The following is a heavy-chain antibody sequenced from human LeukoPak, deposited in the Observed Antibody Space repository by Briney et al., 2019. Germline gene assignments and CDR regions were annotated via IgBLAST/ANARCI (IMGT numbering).Heavy chain of an antibody. CDR2: IRYDGSNK. D-gene: IGHD6-6*01. Sequence: GGSLRLSCAASGFTFSSYGMHWVRQAPGKGLEWVAFIRYDGSNKYYADSVKGRFTISRDNSKNTLYLQMNSLRAEDTAVYYCATYRRPYSSSAQFDYWGQGTLVTVSS. CDR3: ATYRRPYSSSAQFDY. J-gene: IGHJ4*02. CDR1: GFTFSSYG. V-gene: IGHV3-30*02.